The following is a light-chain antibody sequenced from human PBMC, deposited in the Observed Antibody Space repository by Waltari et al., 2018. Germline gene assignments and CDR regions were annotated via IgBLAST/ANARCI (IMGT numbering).Light chain of an antibody. CDR1: NSDVGGYDY. CDR2: DVS. CDR3: NSYSTTSAPVV. V-gene: IGLV2-14*03. Sequence: QSALTQPASVSGSPGQSITLPRPGTNSDVGGYDYVSWYQQHAGQAPKLVIYDVSNRPSGVSNRFSGSKSGNTASLTIAGLQAEDEANYYCNSYSTTSAPVVFGGGTTLTVL. J-gene: IGLJ2*01.